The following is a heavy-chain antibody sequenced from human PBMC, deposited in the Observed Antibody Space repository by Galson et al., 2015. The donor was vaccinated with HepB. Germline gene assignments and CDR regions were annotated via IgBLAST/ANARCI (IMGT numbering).Heavy chain of an antibody. J-gene: IGHJ4*02. CDR2: ITYDGTKK. CDR1: GFTFNSYA. V-gene: IGHV3-30*04. Sequence: SLRLSCAASGFTFNSYAMHWVRQAPGKGLQWVAVITYDGTKKFYARSVKGRFTISRDNSGNTLFLHMNSLRPEDTALYYCAKGGGYSAIRGRGGFDSWGQGALVTVSS. CDR3: AKGGGYSAIRGRGGFDS. D-gene: IGHD5-12*01.